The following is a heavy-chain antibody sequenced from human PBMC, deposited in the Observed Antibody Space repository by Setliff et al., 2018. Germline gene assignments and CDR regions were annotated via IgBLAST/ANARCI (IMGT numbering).Heavy chain of an antibody. V-gene: IGHV4-39*01. CDR2: IYYSGST. CDR3: ARPKLIAAIAGYFDY. CDR1: GGSISSSSYY. J-gene: IGHJ4*02. D-gene: IGHD2-15*01. Sequence: SETLSLTCTVSGGSISSSSYYWGWIRQPPGKGLEWIGSIYYSGSTYYTPSLKSRVTISVDTSRNQFSLKLSSVTAADTAVYYCARPKLIAAIAGYFDYWGQGSLVTVSS.